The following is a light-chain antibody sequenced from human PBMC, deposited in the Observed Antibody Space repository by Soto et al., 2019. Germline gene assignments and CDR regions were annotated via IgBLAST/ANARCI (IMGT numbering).Light chain of an antibody. J-gene: IGKJ1*01. CDR3: QQYNSYPWT. CDR1: QSVSGW. V-gene: IGKV1-5*03. Sequence: DIQMTQSPSTLSASVGDTVTVTCRASQSVSGWLAWYQQKPGKAPKLLIYKAFSLESGVPSRFSGRGSGTEFTLTISSLQPDDFATYYCQQYNSYPWTFGQGTKVDIK. CDR2: KAF.